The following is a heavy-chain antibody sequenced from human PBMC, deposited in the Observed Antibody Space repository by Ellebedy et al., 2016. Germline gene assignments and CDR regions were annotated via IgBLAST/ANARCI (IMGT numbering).Heavy chain of an antibody. CDR1: GFTFSSYA. CDR2: ISGSGGST. D-gene: IGHD2-15*01. V-gene: IGHV3-23*01. J-gene: IGHJ4*02. CDR3: AKLVGVYCSGGSCYPDY. Sequence: GGSLRLXCAASGFTFSSYAMSWVRQAPGKGLEWVSAISGSGGSTYHADSVKGRFTISRDNSKNTQYLQMNSLRAEDTAVYYCAKLVGVYCSGGSCYPDYWGQGTLVTVSS.